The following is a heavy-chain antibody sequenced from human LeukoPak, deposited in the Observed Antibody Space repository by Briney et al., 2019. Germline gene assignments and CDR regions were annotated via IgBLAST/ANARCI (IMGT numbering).Heavy chain of an antibody. Sequence: PGGSLRLSCAASGFTFSSYGMHWVRQAPGKGLEWVAFIRYDGSNKYYADSVKGRFTISRDHSKNTLYLQMNSLRAEDTAVYYCAKDNSQNYYDSSGSFDFWGQGTLVTVSS. CDR3: AKDNSQNYYDSSGSFDF. D-gene: IGHD3-22*01. V-gene: IGHV3-30*02. CDR2: IRYDGSNK. J-gene: IGHJ4*02. CDR1: GFTFSSYG.